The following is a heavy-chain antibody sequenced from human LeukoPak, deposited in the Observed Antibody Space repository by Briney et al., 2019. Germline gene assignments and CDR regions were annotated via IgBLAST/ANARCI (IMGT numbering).Heavy chain of an antibody. Sequence: LRLSCAASGFTFSSYEMNWVRQPPGKGLEWIGSIYYSGSTYYNPSLKSRITMSVDTSKNQFSLKLSSVTAADTAVYYCARGPDDAFDIWGQGTMVTVSS. J-gene: IGHJ3*02. V-gene: IGHV4-39*07. CDR2: IYYSGST. CDR1: GFTFSSYE. CDR3: ARGPDDAFDI.